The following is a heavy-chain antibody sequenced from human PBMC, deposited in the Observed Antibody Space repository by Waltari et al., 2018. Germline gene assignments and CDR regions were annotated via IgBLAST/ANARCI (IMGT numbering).Heavy chain of an antibody. CDR3: ARSSSVGWFDP. Sequence: QVQLQESGPGLVKPSETLSLTCTVSGGSISSYYWSWIRQPPGKGLEWIGYIYYSGSTNYNPSLKSRVTISVDTSKNQFSLKLSSVTAADTVVYYCARSSSVGWFDPWGQGTLVTVSS. CDR2: IYYSGST. CDR1: GGSISSYY. V-gene: IGHV4-59*01. J-gene: IGHJ5*02. D-gene: IGHD6-6*01.